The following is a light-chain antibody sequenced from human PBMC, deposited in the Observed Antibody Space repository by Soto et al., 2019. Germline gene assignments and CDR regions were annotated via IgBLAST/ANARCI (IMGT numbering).Light chain of an antibody. V-gene: IGLV2-14*01. J-gene: IGLJ2*01. CDR1: SSDVGGYNY. Sequence: QSVLTQPASVSGSPGQSITISCTGTSSDVGGYNYVSWYQQHPGKAPKLMIYEVSNWPSGVSNRFSGSKSGNTASLTISGLQAEDEADYYCSSYTSSSTLGGVFGGGTKLTVL. CDR2: EVS. CDR3: SSYTSSSTLGGV.